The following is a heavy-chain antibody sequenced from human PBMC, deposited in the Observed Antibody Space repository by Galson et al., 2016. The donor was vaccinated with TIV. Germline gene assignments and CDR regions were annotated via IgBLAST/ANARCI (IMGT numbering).Heavy chain of an antibody. J-gene: IGHJ2*01. Sequence: SLRLSCAASGFTFSDHWMHWVRQTPGKGLEWVANIKQDGSDKYYVDSVKGRFTISRDNAKSSLFLQMNSLRAEDTAVYYCARRYFDLWGRGTLVTVSS. CDR1: GFTFSDHW. CDR3: ARRYFDL. V-gene: IGHV3-7*01. CDR2: IKQDGSDK.